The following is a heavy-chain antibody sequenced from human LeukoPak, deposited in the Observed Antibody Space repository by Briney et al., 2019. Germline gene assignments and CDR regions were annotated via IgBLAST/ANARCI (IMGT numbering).Heavy chain of an antibody. D-gene: IGHD6-13*01. J-gene: IGHJ4*02. CDR2: IIPIFGTA. CDR1: GWTVSRDG. CDR3: ARERPPGDSSNWFLEGYFDI. V-gene: IGHV1-69*05. Sequence: GSAVKLSYKAYGWTVSRDGITWVRQSPGQGLERMGRIIPIFGTANYAQKFQGRVTITTDESTSTAYMELSTLRSDDTAVYYCARERPPGDSSNWFLEGYFDIWGQGTLVTVSS.